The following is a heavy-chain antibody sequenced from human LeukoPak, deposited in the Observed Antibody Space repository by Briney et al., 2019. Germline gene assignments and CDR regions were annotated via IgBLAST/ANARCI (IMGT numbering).Heavy chain of an antibody. CDR3: ARDRSSGFGILTGYGY. CDR2: INSDGSST. D-gene: IGHD3-9*01. CDR1: GFTFSSYW. V-gene: IGHV3-74*01. Sequence: GGSLRLSCAASGFTFSSYWMHWVRQAPGKGLVWVSRINSDGSSTSYADSVKGRFTISRDNAKNTLYLQMNSLRAEDTAVYYCARDRSSGFGILTGYGYWGQGTLVTVSS. J-gene: IGHJ4*02.